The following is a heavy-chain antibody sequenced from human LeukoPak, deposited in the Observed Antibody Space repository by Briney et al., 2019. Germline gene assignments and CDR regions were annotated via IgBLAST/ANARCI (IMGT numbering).Heavy chain of an antibody. CDR3: ARSTRGWPLFWDI. D-gene: IGHD3-3*01. CDR1: GGSFSGYY. Sequence: SETLSLTCAVYGGSFSGYYWSWIRQPPGKGLEWIGEINHSGSTNYNPSLESRVTISVDTSKNQYSLRLSSVTAAETAVYYCARSTRGWPLFWDIWGEGTMVSVSS. V-gene: IGHV4-34*01. J-gene: IGHJ3*02. CDR2: INHSGST.